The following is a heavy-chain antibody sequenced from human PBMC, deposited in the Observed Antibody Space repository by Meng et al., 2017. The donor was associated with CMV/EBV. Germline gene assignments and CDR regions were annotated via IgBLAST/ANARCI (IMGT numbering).Heavy chain of an antibody. CDR2: IYYSGTT. CDR3: ARVEDLGLTDGYYLRH. CDR1: GGAISSGDHY. J-gene: IGHJ4*02. V-gene: IGHV4-30-4*01. Sequence: QLQLRESGPGLVKPSQTLSPPCPVSGGAISSGDHYWSWLRQRPGKGLECIGYIYYSGTTHYNPSLKGRLTISLDTSKNHFSLELTSVTAADTAVYYCARVEDLGLTDGYYLRHWGQGTLVTVSS. D-gene: IGHD4-17*01.